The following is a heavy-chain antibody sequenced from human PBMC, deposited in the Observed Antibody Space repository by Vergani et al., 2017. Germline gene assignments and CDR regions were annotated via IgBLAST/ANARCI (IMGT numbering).Heavy chain of an antibody. CDR1: GGTFSSYA. J-gene: IGHJ4*02. Sequence: QVQLVQSGAEVKKPGSSVKVSCKASGGTFSSYAISWVRQAPGQGLEWMGGIIPIFGTANYAQKSQGRVTITADESTSTAYMELSSLRSEDTAVYYCARGSLKAGVGGFDYWGQGTLVTVSS. CDR3: ARGSLKAGVGGFDY. V-gene: IGHV1-69*01. CDR2: IIPIFGTA. D-gene: IGHD3-16*01.